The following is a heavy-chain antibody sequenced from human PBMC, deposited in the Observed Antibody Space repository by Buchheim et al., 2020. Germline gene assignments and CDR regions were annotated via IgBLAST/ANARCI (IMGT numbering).Heavy chain of an antibody. J-gene: IGHJ2*01. Sequence: EVQLVQSGAEMKKPGESLKISCKGSGYRFTNSWIGWARQMPGKGLEWMGIIYGGDSDSRYSPSLQGQVTMSVDKSISVAYLHWSRLKASDTAIYYCARQQAGFWYFDVWGRGT. CDR1: GYRFTNSW. D-gene: IGHD3-10*01. CDR2: IYGGDSDS. CDR3: ARQQAGFWYFDV. V-gene: IGHV5-51*01.